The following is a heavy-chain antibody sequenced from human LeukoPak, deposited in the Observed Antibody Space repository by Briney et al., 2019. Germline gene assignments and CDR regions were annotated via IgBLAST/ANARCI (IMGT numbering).Heavy chain of an antibody. Sequence: ASVKVSCKASGYTFTSYAMNWVRQAPGQGLEWMGWINTNTGNPTYARGFTGRFVFSLDTSVSTAYLQISSLKAEDTAVYYCARDRGLQDIVVVVAATPSYYYYGMDVWGRGTTVTVSS. D-gene: IGHD2-15*01. CDR2: INTNTGNP. V-gene: IGHV7-4-1*02. CDR3: ARDRGLQDIVVVVAATPSYYYYGMDV. J-gene: IGHJ6*02. CDR1: GYTFTSYA.